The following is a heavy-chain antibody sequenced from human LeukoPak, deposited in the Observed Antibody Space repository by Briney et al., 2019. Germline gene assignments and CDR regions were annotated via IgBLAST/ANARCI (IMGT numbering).Heavy chain of an antibody. CDR3: AKDKGYGSGSLDY. J-gene: IGHJ4*02. V-gene: IGHV3-30*04. D-gene: IGHD3-10*01. CDR2: ISYDGSNK. CDR1: GFTFSSYA. Sequence: GGSLRLSCAASGFTFSSYAMHWVRQAPGKGLEWVAVISYDGSNKYYADSVKGRFTISRDNSKNTLYLQMNSLRAEDTALYYCAKDKGYGSGSLDYWGQGTLVTVSS.